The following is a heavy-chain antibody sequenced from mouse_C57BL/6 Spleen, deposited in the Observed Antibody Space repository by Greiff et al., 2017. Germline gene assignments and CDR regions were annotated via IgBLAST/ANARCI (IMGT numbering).Heavy chain of an antibody. CDR1: GYTFTSYT. CDR2: INPSSGYT. D-gene: IGHD1-1*01. J-gene: IGHJ2*01. V-gene: IGHV1-4*01. CDR3: APTVVVRFDD. Sequence: QVQLQQSGAELARPGASVKMSCKASGYTFTSYTMHWVQQRPGQGLEWIGYINPSSGYTKYNQKFKDKATLTADKSSSTAYMQLSSLTSEDSAVYYCAPTVVVRFDDWGQGTTLTVSS.